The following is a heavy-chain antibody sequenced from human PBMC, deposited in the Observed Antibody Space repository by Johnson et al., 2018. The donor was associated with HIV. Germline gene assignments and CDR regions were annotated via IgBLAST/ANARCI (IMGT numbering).Heavy chain of an antibody. CDR1: GFTVSGNY. CDR2: IFSGGSP. Sequence: VQLVESGGGLVQPGGSLRLSCAASGFTVSGNYMTWVRQAPGKGLEWVSVIFSGGSPYYADSVKGSFTTSRDNSKNTLYLQMNSLRAEDTAVYYCARACRDGYTCDAFDIWGQGTMVTVSS. D-gene: IGHD5-24*01. J-gene: IGHJ3*02. CDR3: ARACRDGYTCDAFDI. V-gene: IGHV3-66*01.